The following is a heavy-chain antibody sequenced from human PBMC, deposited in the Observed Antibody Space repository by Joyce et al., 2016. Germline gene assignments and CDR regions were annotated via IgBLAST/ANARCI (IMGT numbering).Heavy chain of an antibody. CDR1: GLTFHNAW. V-gene: IGHV3-15*01. J-gene: IGHJ3*01. CDR2: LKSKADGGTT. Sequence: EVQLVESGGGLVKPGESLRLSCAASGLTFHNAWMSWVRQAPGKGLEWVGRLKSKADGGTTEYAVPVKGRLTMSRDDSKNTVYLQMNSLKTEDTAVYYCTIENPDSDIWGRRLFGAFDVWGQGTTVTVSS. D-gene: IGHD3/OR15-3a*01. CDR3: TIENPDSDIWGRRLFGAFDV.